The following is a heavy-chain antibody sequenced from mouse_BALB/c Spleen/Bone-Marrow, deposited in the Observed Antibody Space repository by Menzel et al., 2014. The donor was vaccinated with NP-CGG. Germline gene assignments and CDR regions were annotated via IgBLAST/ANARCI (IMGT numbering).Heavy chain of an antibody. Sequence: VQLVESGAELAKPGASVKMSCKASGYTFTNYWMHWVKQRPGHGLEWIGYINPSTGNTEYNQKFKDKATLTADKSSNTAFMQLSSLTSEDSAVYFCARGNYEAMDYWGQGTSVTVSS. V-gene: IGHV1-7*01. D-gene: IGHD2-1*01. J-gene: IGHJ4*01. CDR3: ARGNYEAMDY. CDR2: INPSTGNT. CDR1: GYTFTNYW.